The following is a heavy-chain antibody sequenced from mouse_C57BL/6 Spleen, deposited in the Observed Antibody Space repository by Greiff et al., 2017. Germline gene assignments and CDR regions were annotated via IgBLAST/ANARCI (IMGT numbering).Heavy chain of an antibody. CDR2: IDPEDGET. V-gene: IGHV14-2*01. CDR1: GFNIKDYY. D-gene: IGHD3-3*01. CDR3: ARGTPDY. J-gene: IGHJ2*01. Sequence: VQLQQSGAELVKPGASVKLSCTASGFNIKDYYMHWVKQRTEQGLEWIGRIDPEDGETKYAQKFQGKATITADTSSNTAYLQLSSLTSEDTAVYYCARGTPDYWGQGTTLTVSS.